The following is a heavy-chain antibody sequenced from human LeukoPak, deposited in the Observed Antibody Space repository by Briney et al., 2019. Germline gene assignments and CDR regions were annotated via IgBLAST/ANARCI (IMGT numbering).Heavy chain of an antibody. Sequence: GGSLRLSCAASGFTFSSFWMGWVRQAPGKGLEWVANIRPDGGEIHYVGSVKGRFTISRDNAKNSLHLQVSSLRVDDTAVYYCARDSNSYYFDNWGQGTLVTVSS. CDR3: ARDSNSYYFDN. D-gene: IGHD2-2*01. J-gene: IGHJ4*02. V-gene: IGHV3-7*01. CDR2: IRPDGGEI. CDR1: GFTFSSFW.